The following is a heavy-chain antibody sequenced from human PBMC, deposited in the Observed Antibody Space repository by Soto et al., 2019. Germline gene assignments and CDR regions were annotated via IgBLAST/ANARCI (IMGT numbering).Heavy chain of an antibody. J-gene: IGHJ5*02. CDR3: ARGDCSGGSCYTKYDP. V-gene: IGHV4-30-4*01. CDR2: IYYSGST. Sequence: SETLSLTCTVSGGSISSGDYYWSWIRQPPGKGLEWIGYIYYSGSTYYNPSLKSRVTISVDTSKNQFSLKLSSVTAADTAVYYCARGDCSGGSCYTKYDPWGQGTLVTVSS. CDR1: GGSISSGDYY. D-gene: IGHD2-15*01.